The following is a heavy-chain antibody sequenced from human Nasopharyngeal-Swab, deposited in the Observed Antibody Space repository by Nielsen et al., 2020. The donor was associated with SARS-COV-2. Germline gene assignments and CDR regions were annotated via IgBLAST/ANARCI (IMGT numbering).Heavy chain of an antibody. CDR3: ARSMVRGVKGPFDP. CDR1: GFTVSSNY. Sequence: GASLKISCAASGFTVSSNYMSWVRQAPGKGLEWVSVIYSGGSTYYADSVKGRFTISRDNSKNTLYLQMNSLRAENTAVYYCARSMVRGVKGPFDPWGQGTLVTVSS. D-gene: IGHD3-10*01. CDR2: IYSGGST. V-gene: IGHV3-53*01. J-gene: IGHJ5*02.